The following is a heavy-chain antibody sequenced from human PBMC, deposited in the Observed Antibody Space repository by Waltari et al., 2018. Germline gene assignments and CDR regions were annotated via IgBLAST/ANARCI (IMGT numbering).Heavy chain of an antibody. D-gene: IGHD5-12*01. Sequence: EVQLLESGGGLVQPGGSLRLSCAASGFTFRSYAMRWVRQAPGKGLEWVSAISGSGGSTYYADSVKGRFTISRDNSKNTLYLQMNSLRAEDTAVYYCAKDRDNIVATADFDYWGQGTLVTVSS. J-gene: IGHJ4*02. CDR1: GFTFRSYA. CDR2: ISGSGGST. V-gene: IGHV3-23*01. CDR3: AKDRDNIVATADFDY.